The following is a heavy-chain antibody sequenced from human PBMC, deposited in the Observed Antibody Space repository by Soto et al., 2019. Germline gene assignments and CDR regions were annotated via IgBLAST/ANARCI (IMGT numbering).Heavy chain of an antibody. CDR1: GFTFSSYA. CDR3: ASTMDIAAAGYYGMDV. J-gene: IGHJ6*02. V-gene: IGHV3-33*08. CDR2: IWYDGSNK. Sequence: QVQLVESGGGVVQPGRSLRLSCAASGFTFSSYAMHWVRQAPGKGLEWVAVIWYDGSNKYYADSVKGRFTISRDNSKNTLYLQMNSLRAEDTAVYYCASTMDIAAAGYYGMDVWGQGTTVTVSS. D-gene: IGHD6-13*01.